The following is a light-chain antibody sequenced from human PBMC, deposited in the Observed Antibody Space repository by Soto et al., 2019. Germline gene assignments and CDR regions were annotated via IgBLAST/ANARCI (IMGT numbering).Light chain of an antibody. CDR2: WAS. CDR3: QKYSSTPQT. CDR1: QSVLYSANNMNY. J-gene: IGKJ1*01. V-gene: IGKV4-1*01. Sequence: DIVMTQSPDSLAVSLGERPTINCKSSQSVLYSANNMNYLAWYQQKPGQPPKLLIYWASTRESGVPDRVSGSGSGTDFTLTINSLQAEDVAVYYCQKYSSTPQTFGQGTKVEIK.